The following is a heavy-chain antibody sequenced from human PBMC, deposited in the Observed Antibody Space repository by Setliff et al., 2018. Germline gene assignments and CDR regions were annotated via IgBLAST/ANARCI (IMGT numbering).Heavy chain of an antibody. D-gene: IGHD3-3*01. J-gene: IGHJ4*02. CDR2: IIPILETT. Sequence: SVKVSCKVSGGAFSNYGLSWVRQAPGQGLLWMGRIIPILETTNYAQNFQGRVSITADESTRTAYMELSSLTSEDTAVYYCARWNGSGYFYYWGQGTWVTVS. CDR3: ARWNGSGYFYY. CDR1: GGAFSNYG. V-gene: IGHV1-69*11.